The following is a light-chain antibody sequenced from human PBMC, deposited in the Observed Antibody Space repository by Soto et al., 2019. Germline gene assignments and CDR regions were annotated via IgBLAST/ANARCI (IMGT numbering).Light chain of an antibody. J-gene: IGKJ1*01. CDR1: EDISTW. V-gene: IGKV1-12*01. CDR2: AAS. CDR3: QQTNNFPRT. Sequence: IQMTQSPSSVSASVGDTVTITCRASEDISTWLAWYQQKPGRAPELLIYAASSLHSGVPSRFSGDGSGTDFTLTISSLQPEDFATYYCQQTNNFPRTFGQGTKVDIK.